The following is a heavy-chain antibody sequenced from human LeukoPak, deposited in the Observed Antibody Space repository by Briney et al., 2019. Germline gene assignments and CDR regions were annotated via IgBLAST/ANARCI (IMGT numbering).Heavy chain of an antibody. V-gene: IGHV3-33*08. J-gene: IGHJ4*02. Sequence: QPGRSLRLSCAASGFTFSSYAMHWVRQAPGKGLEWVAVIWYDGSNKYYADSVKGRFTISRDNSKNTLYLQMNSLRAEDTAVYYCARVHGSSWHHYFDYWGQGTLVTVSS. CDR2: IWYDGSNK. CDR3: ARVHGSSWHHYFDY. D-gene: IGHD6-13*01. CDR1: GFTFSSYA.